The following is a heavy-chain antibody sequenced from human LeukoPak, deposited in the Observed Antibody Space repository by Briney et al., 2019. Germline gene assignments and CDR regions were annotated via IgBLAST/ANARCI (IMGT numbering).Heavy chain of an antibody. Sequence: GSLRLSCAASGFTFSTYWVHWVRQAPGKGLEWVSYISSSGSTIYYADSVKGRFTISRDNAKSSLYLQMSSLRGEDTAVYYCASSLTHFDYWGQGTLVTVSS. V-gene: IGHV3-48*04. CDR2: ISSSGSTI. CDR3: ASSLTHFDY. D-gene: IGHD1-14*01. J-gene: IGHJ4*02. CDR1: GFTFSTYW.